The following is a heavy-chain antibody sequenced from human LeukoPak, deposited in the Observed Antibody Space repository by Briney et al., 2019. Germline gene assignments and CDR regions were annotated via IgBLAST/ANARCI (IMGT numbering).Heavy chain of an antibody. CDR2: IDFETDTT. CDR3: VKAGSGFEY. CDR1: GFTFSSYL. V-gene: IGHV3-74*01. D-gene: IGHD2-15*01. J-gene: IGHJ4*02. Sequence: PGGALSLYCVASGFTFSSYLMHWVRQARGKGLEWVSRIDFETDTTTYAGSVKRRFTISRDNTKTTLYLQMDSLRDEDAAVYYCVKAGSGFEYSGQGTLV.